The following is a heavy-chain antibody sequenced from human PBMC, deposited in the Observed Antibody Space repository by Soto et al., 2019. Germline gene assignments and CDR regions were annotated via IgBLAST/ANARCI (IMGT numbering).Heavy chain of an antibody. CDR2: IYPGDSDT. J-gene: IGHJ6*02. CDR1: GYSFTSYW. CDR3: ARLQYYDILTGYDYYYYGMDV. Sequence: LGESLKISCKGSGYSFTSYWIGWVRQMPGKGLEWMGIIYPGDSDTRYSPSFQGQVTISADKSISTAYLQWSSLKASDTAMYYCARLQYYDILTGYDYYYYGMDVWGQGTTVTVSS. D-gene: IGHD3-9*01. V-gene: IGHV5-51*01.